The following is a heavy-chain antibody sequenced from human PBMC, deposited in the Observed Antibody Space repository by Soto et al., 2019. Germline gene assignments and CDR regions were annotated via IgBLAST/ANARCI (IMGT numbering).Heavy chain of an antibody. CDR1: GFIFSDHY. CDR2: VRDKANGYTT. CDR3: VRNLASGGTYYIDY. Sequence: EVQLVESGGGLVEPGGSLRLSCAASGFIFSDHYMDWVRQAPGKGLEWIGRVRDKANGYTTEYAASVRGRFTVSRDESKNSLDLKMNSLQIEDTAMYYCVRNLASGGTYYIDYWGQGTLVTVSS. V-gene: IGHV3-72*01. J-gene: IGHJ4*02. D-gene: IGHD1-26*01.